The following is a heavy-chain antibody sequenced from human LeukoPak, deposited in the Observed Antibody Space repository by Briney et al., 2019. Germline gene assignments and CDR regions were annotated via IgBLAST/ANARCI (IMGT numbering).Heavy chain of an antibody. J-gene: IGHJ4*02. CDR2: IYGSGST. CDR3: ARKDGDY. Sequence: PSETLSLTCTVSGDSLSSHYWSWIRQPPGKGLEWIGYIYGSGSTHYDPSLRSRVTISEDTSKNQFSLKLTSVTAADTAMYYCARKDGDYWGQGTLVTVSS. V-gene: IGHV4-59*08. CDR1: GDSLSSHY.